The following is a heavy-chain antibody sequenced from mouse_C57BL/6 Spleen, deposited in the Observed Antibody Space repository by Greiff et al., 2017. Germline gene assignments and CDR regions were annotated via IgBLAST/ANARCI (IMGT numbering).Heavy chain of an antibody. CDR3: AREAARGGFAY. V-gene: IGHV1-64*01. CDR2: IHPNIGRT. Sequence: QVQLQQPGAELVKPGASVKLSCKASGYTFTIYFMHCVKQRPGQGLEWIVMIHPNIGRTNYNENFKSKATLTVDKYSSTAYMQISSLTSEDSAVYYCAREAARGGFAYWGQGNMVTV. J-gene: IGHJ3*01. CDR1: GYTFTIYF.